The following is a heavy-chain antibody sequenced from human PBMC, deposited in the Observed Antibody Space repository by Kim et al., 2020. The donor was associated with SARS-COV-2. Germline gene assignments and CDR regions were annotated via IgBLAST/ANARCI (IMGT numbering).Heavy chain of an antibody. V-gene: IGHV3-33*01. CDR2: N. CDR3: ARNDYGDFYFGY. Sequence: NYYAESVNGRFPIPRNNSKNTLYMQMNSLGAEDTAVYYCARNDYGDFYFGYWGQGTLVTVSS. D-gene: IGHD4-17*01. J-gene: IGHJ4*02.